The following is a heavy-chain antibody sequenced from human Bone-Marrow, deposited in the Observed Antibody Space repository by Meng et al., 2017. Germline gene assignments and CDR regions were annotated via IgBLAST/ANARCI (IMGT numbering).Heavy chain of an antibody. CDR3: ARAHSSSWYLSFDY. J-gene: IGHJ4*02. CDR2: INPNSGGT. CDR1: GYTFTGYY. D-gene: IGHD6-13*01. Sequence: ASVKVSCKASGYTFTGYYMHWVRQAPGQGLEWMGWINPNSGGTNYAQKFQGRVTMTRDTSIKTAYLELSRLRSDDTAVYYCARAHSSSWYLSFDYWGQGTLVTVSS. V-gene: IGHV1-2*02.